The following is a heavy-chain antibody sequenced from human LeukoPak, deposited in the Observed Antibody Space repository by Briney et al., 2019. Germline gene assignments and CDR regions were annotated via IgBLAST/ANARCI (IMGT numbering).Heavy chain of an antibody. CDR1: GGSFVSSS. D-gene: IGHD3-10*01. Sequence: GGSLILSCTTSGGSFVSSSHYWGCQAPRPGLEWVAFIRSEAYGGTTEYAASVKGRFTMSRDDLKTITYLQMDISKAKHTAVYLCARTSESHGWGRYFLDYWGQGTLVTVST. J-gene: IGHJ4*02. V-gene: IGHV3-49*04. CDR3: ARTSESHGWGRYFLDY. CDR2: IRSEAYGGTT.